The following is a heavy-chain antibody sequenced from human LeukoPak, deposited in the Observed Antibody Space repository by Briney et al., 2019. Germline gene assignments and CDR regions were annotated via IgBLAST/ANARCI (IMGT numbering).Heavy chain of an antibody. J-gene: IGHJ4*02. CDR3: ATGNYYDSRGYYTFGH. CDR1: GFAFNKYW. CDR2: INGDGSTT. D-gene: IGHD3-22*01. Sequence: GGSLRLSCAASGFAFNKYWMHWIRQAPGKGLVWVSRINGDGSTTSYADSVKGGFTISRDNAKNTLYLQMSSLRAEDTAVYYCATGNYYDSRGYYTFGHWGQGTLVTVSS. V-gene: IGHV3-74*01.